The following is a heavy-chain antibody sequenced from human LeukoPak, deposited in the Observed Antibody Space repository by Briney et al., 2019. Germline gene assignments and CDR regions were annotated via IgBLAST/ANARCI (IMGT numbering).Heavy chain of an antibody. D-gene: IGHD4-17*01. CDR3: AKATTMTQRGYFDY. CDR1: GFTFSSYG. CDR2: ISYDGSNK. Sequence: GGSLRLSCAASGFTFSSYGMHWVRQAPGKGLEWVAIISYDGSNKYYADSVKGRFTISRDNSKNTLYLQMNSLRVEDTAVYYCAKATTMTQRGYFDYWGQGTLVTVSS. J-gene: IGHJ4*02. V-gene: IGHV3-30*18.